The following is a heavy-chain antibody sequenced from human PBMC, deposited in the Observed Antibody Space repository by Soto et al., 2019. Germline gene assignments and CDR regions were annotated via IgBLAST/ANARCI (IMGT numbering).Heavy chain of an antibody. J-gene: IGHJ4*02. Sequence: GGSLRLSCAASEFTFSNYGMHWVRQAPGKGLEWVALISYDGSNKYYADSVKGRFTISRANSKNTLYLQMNSLRAEDTAVYYCAKDQKRRNTYYYDSSGYPFSDYWGQGT. D-gene: IGHD3-22*01. CDR1: EFTFSNYG. CDR2: ISYDGSNK. CDR3: AKDQKRRNTYYYDSSGYPFSDY. V-gene: IGHV3-30*18.